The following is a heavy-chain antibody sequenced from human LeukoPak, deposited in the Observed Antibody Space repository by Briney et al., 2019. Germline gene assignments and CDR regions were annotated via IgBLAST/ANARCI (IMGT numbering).Heavy chain of an antibody. CDR1: GFTFSTYT. CDR3: TTVWNCGGDCSDAFDI. D-gene: IGHD2-21*02. CDR2: IKSKTDGGTT. J-gene: IGHJ3*02. V-gene: IGHV3-15*01. Sequence: PGGSLRLSCTASGFTFSTYTMNWVRQAPGKGLEWVGRIKSKTDGGTTDYAAPVKGRFTISRDDSKNTLYLQMNSLKTEDTAVYYCTTVWNCGGDCSDAFDIWGQGTMVTVSS.